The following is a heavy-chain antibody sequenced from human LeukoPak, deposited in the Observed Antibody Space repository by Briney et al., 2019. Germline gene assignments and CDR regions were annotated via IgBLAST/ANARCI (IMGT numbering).Heavy chain of an antibody. CDR2: ISSSSSYI. D-gene: IGHD2-2*01. V-gene: IGHV3-21*04. J-gene: IGHJ3*02. CDR1: GFTFSSYS. Sequence: GGSLRLSCAASGFTFSSYSMNWVRQAPGKGLEWVSSISSSSSYIYYADSVKGRFTISRDNAKNSLYLQMNSLRAEDTAVYYCAKSAACSSTSCAMGDAFDIWGQGTMVTVSS. CDR3: AKSAACSSTSCAMGDAFDI.